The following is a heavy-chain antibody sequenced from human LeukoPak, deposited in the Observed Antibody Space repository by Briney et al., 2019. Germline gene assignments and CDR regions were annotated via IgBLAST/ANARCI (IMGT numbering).Heavy chain of an antibody. D-gene: IGHD6-19*01. CDR1: GYSFTNYW. CDR3: ATRDRRLGYFDY. J-gene: IGHJ4*02. V-gene: IGHV5-51*01. CDR2: IYPGDSDT. Sequence: GESLKLSCKGSGYSFTNYWIGWVRQMPGKGLEWMGVIYPGDSDTRYSPSFQGQVTISADKSVSTAYLQWGSLKVSDSAMYYCATRDRRLGYFDYWGQGTLVTVSS.